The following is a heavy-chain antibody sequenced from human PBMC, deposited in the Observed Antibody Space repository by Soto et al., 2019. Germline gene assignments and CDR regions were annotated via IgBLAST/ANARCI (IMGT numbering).Heavy chain of an antibody. CDR2: IYYSGST. CDR1: GGSISSYY. V-gene: IGHV4-59*01. CDR3: AREVGYSGYEPYYFDY. Sequence: SETLSLTCTVSGGSISSYYWSWIRQPPGKGLEWIGYIYYSGSTNYNPSLKSRVTISVDTSKNQFSLKPSSVTAADTAVYYCAREVGYSGYEPYYFDYWGQGTLVTVSS. J-gene: IGHJ4*02. D-gene: IGHD5-12*01.